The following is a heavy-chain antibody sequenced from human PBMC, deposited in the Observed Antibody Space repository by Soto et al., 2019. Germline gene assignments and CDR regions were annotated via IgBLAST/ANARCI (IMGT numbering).Heavy chain of an antibody. J-gene: IGHJ4*02. CDR2: IIPIFGTA. Sequence: SVTVSCKASGGTFSSYAMSWVRQDPGQGLEWMGGIIPIFGTANYAQEFQGRVTITADESTSTAYMELSSLRSEDTAVYYCARDSTIQLWWNFDYWGQGTLVTVSS. D-gene: IGHD5-18*01. CDR1: GGTFSSYA. V-gene: IGHV1-69*13. CDR3: ARDSTIQLWWNFDY.